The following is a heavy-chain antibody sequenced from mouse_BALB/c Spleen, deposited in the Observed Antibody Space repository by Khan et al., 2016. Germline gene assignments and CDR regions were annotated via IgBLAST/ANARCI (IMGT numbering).Heavy chain of an antibody. J-gene: IGHJ3*01. CDR2: ISSGGSYT. CDR1: GFAFSSYD. D-gene: IGHD1-1*01. CDR3: DRREYGSSDKGFAY. Sequence: EVELVESGGGLVKPGGSLKLSCAASGFAFSSYDMSWVRQTPEKRLEWVATISSGGSYTYYPDSVKGRFTISRDNARNTLYLQMSSLRSEDTALYYGDRREYGSSDKGFAYWGQGTLVTVSA. V-gene: IGHV5-9*02.